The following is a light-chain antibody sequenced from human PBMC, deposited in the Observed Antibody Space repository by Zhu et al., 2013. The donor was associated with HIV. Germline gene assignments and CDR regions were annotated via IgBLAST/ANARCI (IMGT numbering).Light chain of an antibody. CDR3: QHYGSSSWT. CDR1: QSVKSGY. J-gene: IGKJ1*01. CDR2: GAS. Sequence: EIVLTQSPGILSLSPGEGATLSCRASQSVKSGYLAWYRQKPGQAPRLLIYGASNRATGIAGRFSGGGSGTDFHLTINRLEPEDFAVYYCQHYGSSSWTFGQGTKVEIK. V-gene: IGKV3-20*01.